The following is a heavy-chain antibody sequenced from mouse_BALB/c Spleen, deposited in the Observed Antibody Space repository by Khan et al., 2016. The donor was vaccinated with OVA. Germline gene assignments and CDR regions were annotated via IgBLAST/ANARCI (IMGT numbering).Heavy chain of an antibody. J-gene: IGHJ3*01. Sequence: VQLKESGPELMKPGASVKISCRASGYSFNRYYIHWVMQSHGKSLECIGYIDPFSGGTTYNQIFEGKAQLTVDKSSSTAYIHLSNLTSEDSAVDYCTRLVYVAWFTYWGQGTLVTVSA. D-gene: IGHD2-12*01. CDR2: IDPFSGGT. CDR1: GYSFNRYY. V-gene: IGHV1S135*01. CDR3: TRLVYVAWFTY.